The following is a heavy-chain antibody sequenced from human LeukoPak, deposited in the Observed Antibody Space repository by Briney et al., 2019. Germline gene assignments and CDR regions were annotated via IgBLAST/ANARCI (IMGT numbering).Heavy chain of an antibody. D-gene: IGHD1-20*01. J-gene: IGHJ6*02. V-gene: IGHV3-72*01. CDR2: TRNTPNSYTT. CDR3: ARITGASYSMDV. Sequence: GGSLRLSCAASGFTFSDHYMDWVRQARGKGLEWVGRTRNTPNSYTTEYAASVKGRFTISRDNSKNSMYLQMNSLRPEDTAVYYCARITGASYSMDVWGQGTTVAVSS. CDR1: GFTFSDHY.